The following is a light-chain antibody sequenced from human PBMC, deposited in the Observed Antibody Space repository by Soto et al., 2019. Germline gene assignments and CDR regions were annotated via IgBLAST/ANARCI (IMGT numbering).Light chain of an antibody. V-gene: IGKV1-5*01. Sequence: DIQMTQSPSTLSEFVGDTVTITCRASQNINRYLAWYQQKPGKAPKLLIYDSSTLERGVPSRFNGSGSATAFTLTISSLQPEDFANYYCQQYYTYSPLTFGGGTKVDIK. CDR1: QNINRY. J-gene: IGKJ4*01. CDR3: QQYYTYSPLT. CDR2: DSS.